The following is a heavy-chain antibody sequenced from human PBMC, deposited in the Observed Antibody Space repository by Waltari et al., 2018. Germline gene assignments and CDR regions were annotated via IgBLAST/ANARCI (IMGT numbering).Heavy chain of an antibody. V-gene: IGHV4-59*01. Sequence: QVQLQESGPGLVKPSETLSLTCTVSGGSINSYYWSWIRQPPGKGLEWIGYIYYSGSTNYNPSLKSRVTISVDTSKNQFSLKLSSVTAADTAVYYCARGGTAMVKQAFDIWGQGTMVTVSS. CDR2: IYYSGST. CDR1: GGSINSYY. D-gene: IGHD5-18*01. CDR3: ARGGTAMVKQAFDI. J-gene: IGHJ3*02.